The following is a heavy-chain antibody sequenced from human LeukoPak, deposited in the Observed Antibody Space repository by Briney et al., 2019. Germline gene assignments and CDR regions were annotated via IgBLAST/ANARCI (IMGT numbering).Heavy chain of an antibody. CDR1: GGSISSYY. V-gene: IGHV4-59*01. D-gene: IGHD3-9*01. CDR2: IYYSGST. CDR3: ARDSSGLRYFDWLSPKPYYYYGMDV. Sequence: SETLSLTCTVSGGSISSYYWSWIRQPPGKGLEWIGYIYYSGSTNYNPSLKSRVTISVDTSKNQFSLKLSSVTAADTAVYYCARDSSGLRYFDWLSPKPYYYYGMDVWGQGTTVTVSS. J-gene: IGHJ6*02.